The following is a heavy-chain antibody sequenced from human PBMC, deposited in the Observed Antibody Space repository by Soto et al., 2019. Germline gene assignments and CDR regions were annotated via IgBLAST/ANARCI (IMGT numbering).Heavy chain of an antibody. CDR2: ISAYNGNT. V-gene: IGHV1-18*01. CDR1: GYTFTSYG. Sequence: QVQLVHSGAEVKKPGASVKVSCKASGYTFTSYGISWVRQAPGQGLEWMGWISAYNGNTNYAQKLQGRVTMTTDTSTSTAYMELRSLRSDDTAVYYCARVSGSGSYSWYYYYGMDVWGQGTTVTVSS. CDR3: ARVSGSGSYSWYYYYGMDV. J-gene: IGHJ6*02. D-gene: IGHD3-10*01.